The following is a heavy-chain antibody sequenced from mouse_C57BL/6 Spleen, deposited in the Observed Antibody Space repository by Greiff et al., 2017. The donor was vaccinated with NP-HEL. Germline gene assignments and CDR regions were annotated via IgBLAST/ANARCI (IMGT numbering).Heavy chain of an antibody. D-gene: IGHD1-1*01. J-gene: IGHJ2*01. V-gene: IGHV1-69*01. CDR1: GYTFTSYW. Sequence: QVQLQQPGAELVMPGASVKLSCKASGYTFTSYWMHWVKQRPGQGLEWIGEIDPSDSYTNYNQKFKGKSTLTVDKSSSTAYMQLSSLTSEDSAVYYCARGAHYYGRYFDYWGQGTTLTVSS. CDR3: ARGAHYYGRYFDY. CDR2: IDPSDSYT.